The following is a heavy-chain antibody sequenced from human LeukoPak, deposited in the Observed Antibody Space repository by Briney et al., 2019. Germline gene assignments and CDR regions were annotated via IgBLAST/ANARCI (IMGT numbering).Heavy chain of an antibody. J-gene: IGHJ4*02. CDR1: GFTFSSYE. Sequence: PGGSLRLSCAASGFTFSSYEMNWVRQAPGKGLEWVSYISSSGSTIYYADSVKGRFTISRDNAKNSLYLQMNSLRTEDTAVYYCAKDCGGDCYSHSWGQGTLVTVSS. D-gene: IGHD2-21*02. CDR3: AKDCGGDCYSHS. V-gene: IGHV3-48*03. CDR2: ISSSGSTI.